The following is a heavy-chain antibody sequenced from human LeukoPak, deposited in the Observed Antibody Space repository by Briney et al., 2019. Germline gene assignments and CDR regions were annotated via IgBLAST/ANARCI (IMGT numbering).Heavy chain of an antibody. D-gene: IGHD3-10*01. J-gene: IGHJ4*02. CDR1: GFTFSTYG. V-gene: IGHV3-30*18. Sequence: PGRSLRLSCVASGFTFSTYGMHWVRQAPGKGLEWVAVISYDGSNKYYADSVKGQFTISRDNSKNTLYLQMNSLRAEDTAVYYCAKETGSGSYYEYYFDYWGQGTLVTVSS. CDR3: AKETGSGSYYEYYFDY. CDR2: ISYDGSNK.